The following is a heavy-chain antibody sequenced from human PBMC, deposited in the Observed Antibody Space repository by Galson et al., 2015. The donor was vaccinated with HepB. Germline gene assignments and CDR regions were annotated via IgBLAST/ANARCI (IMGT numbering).Heavy chain of an antibody. D-gene: IGHD4-11*01. J-gene: IGHJ4*02. Sequence: SVKVSCKASGYTFTNYYMHWVRQAPGQGLEWMGMINPSGGDTYYADSVKGRFTISRDNSKNTVYLQMNSLRAEDTAMYYCARGYSKSWFSGLGYWGQGALVTVSS. V-gene: IGHV1-46*04. CDR3: ARGYSKSWFSGLGY. CDR1: GYTFTNYY. CDR2: INPSGGDT.